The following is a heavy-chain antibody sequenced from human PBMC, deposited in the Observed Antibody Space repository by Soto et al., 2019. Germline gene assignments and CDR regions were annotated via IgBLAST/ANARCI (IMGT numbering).Heavy chain of an antibody. CDR1: GYTFTSYY. CDR3: ARDPVEYSGYDFSKNWSDP. J-gene: IGHJ5*02. D-gene: IGHD5-12*01. Sequence: ASVKVSCNASGYTFTSYYMHWVRQAPGQGLEWMGIINPSGGSTSYAQKFQGRVTMTRDTSTSTVYMELSSLRSEDTAVYYCARDPVEYSGYDFSKNWSDPWGQGTLVTVSS. CDR2: INPSGGST. V-gene: IGHV1-46*01.